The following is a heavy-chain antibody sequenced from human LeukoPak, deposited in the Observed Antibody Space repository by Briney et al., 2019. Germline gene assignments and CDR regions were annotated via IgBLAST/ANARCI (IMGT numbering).Heavy chain of an antibody. Sequence: SETLSLTCTVSGGSISSYYWSWIRQPPGKGLEWIGYIYYIGSTNYNPSLKSRVNISVDTSKNQFSLKLSSVTAADTAVYYCARDRRYDFWSGYDAFDIWGQGTMVTVSS. CDR3: ARDRRYDFWSGYDAFDI. J-gene: IGHJ3*02. D-gene: IGHD3-3*01. CDR1: GGSISSYY. CDR2: IYYIGST. V-gene: IGHV4-59*01.